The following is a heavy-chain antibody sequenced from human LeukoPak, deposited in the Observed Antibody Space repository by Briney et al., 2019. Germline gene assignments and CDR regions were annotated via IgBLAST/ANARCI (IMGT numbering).Heavy chain of an antibody. V-gene: IGHV4-38-2*02. CDR3: ARDPSSVKGY. J-gene: IGHJ4*02. CDR2: IYHSGST. CDR1: GYSISSGYY. Sequence: SETLSLTCTVSGYSISSGYYWGWIRQPPGKGLEWIGSIYHSGSTYYNPSLKSRVTISVDTSKNQFSLKLSSVTAADTAVYYCARDPSSVKGYWGQGTLVTVSS. D-gene: IGHD3-22*01.